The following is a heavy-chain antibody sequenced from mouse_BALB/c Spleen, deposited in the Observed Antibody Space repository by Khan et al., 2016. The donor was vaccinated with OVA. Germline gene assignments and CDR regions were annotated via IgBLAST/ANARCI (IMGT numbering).Heavy chain of an antibody. CDR1: GYTFTSYT. D-gene: IGHD2-14*01. CDR3: VREGAYHRSDGWFAY. CDR2: INPSNDYT. Sequence: VQLQESGAELARPGASVKMSCKASGYTFTSYTIHWVKQRPGQGLEWIGYINPSNDYTNYNQNFKDKATLIVDKSSSTAYMQLSSLTSEDSSVYHCVREGAYHRSDGWFAYWGQGTLVTVS. V-gene: IGHV1-4*01. J-gene: IGHJ3*01.